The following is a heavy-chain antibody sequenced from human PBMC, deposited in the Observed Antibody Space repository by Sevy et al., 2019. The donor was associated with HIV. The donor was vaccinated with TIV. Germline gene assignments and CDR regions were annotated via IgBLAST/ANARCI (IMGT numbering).Heavy chain of an antibody. V-gene: IGHV3-23*01. CDR1: GFAFKDYS. CDR3: AREGCSRPHDY. J-gene: IGHJ4*02. D-gene: IGHD2-2*01. CDR2: LSFGCGQI. Sequence: GGFLSLSCAASGFAFKDYSMSWIRQAPGKGLEWVGTLSFGCGQINYADAVKGRFTISRDNSKNSFYLQMDNLRVEDTALYYCAREGCSRPHDYWGQGTRVTVSS.